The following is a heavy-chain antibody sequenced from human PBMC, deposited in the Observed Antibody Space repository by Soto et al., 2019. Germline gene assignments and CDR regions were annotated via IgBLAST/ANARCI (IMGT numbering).Heavy chain of an antibody. CDR2: VNHSGST. V-gene: IGHV4-34*01. J-gene: IGHJ4*02. D-gene: IGHD3-10*01. Sequence: SETLSLTCAVYGGSFSGYYWSWIRQPPGKGLEWIGEVNHSGSTNYNPSLKSRVTTSVDTSKNQFSLKLSSVTAADTAVYFCARLHRLASSAYYWGQALLVTVSS. CDR1: GGSFSGYY. CDR3: ARLHRLASSAYY.